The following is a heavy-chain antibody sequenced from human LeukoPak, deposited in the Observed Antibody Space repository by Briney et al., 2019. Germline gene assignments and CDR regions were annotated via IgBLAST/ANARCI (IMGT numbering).Heavy chain of an antibody. V-gene: IGHV4-59*06. J-gene: IGHJ6*02. CDR3: ATYSSSSGMDV. CDR1: GGSISSYY. Sequence: SETLSLTCTVSGGSISSYYWSWIRQHPGKGLEWIGYIYYSGSTYYNPSLKSRVTISVDTSKNQFSLKLSSVTAADTAVYYCATYSSSSGMDVWGQGTTVTVSS. D-gene: IGHD6-13*01. CDR2: IYYSGST.